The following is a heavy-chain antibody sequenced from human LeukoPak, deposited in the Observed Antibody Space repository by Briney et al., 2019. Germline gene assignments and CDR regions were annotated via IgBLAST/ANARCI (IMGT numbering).Heavy chain of an antibody. J-gene: IGHJ4*02. V-gene: IGHV4-59*01. CDR3: ARDKGEYYDSSGYLDY. Sequence: SETLSLTCTVSGGSISTYYWSWIRQPPGKGLEWIGYIYYSGNTNCNPALKSRVTMSVDTSKNQFSLKLSSVTAADTAVYYCARDKGEYYDSSGYLDYWGQGAPVTVSS. CDR1: GGSISTYY. D-gene: IGHD3-22*01. CDR2: IYYSGNT.